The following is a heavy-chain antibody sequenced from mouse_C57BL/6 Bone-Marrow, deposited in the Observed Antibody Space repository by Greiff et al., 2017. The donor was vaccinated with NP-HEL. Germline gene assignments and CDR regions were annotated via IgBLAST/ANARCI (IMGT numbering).Heavy chain of an antibody. D-gene: IGHD1-1*01. V-gene: IGHV1-80*01. CDR1: GYAFSSYW. Sequence: VQLQQSGAELVKPGASVKISCKASGYAFSSYWMNWVKQRHGKGLEWIGQIYPGDGDTNYNGKFKGKATLTADKSSSTAYMQLSSLTSEDSAVYFCARVGHGSRGGFAYWGQGTLVTVSA. J-gene: IGHJ3*01. CDR3: ARVGHGSRGGFAY. CDR2: IYPGDGDT.